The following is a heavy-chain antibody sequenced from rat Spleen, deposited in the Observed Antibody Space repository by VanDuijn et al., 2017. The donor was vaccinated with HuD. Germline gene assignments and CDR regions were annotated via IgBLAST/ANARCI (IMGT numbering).Heavy chain of an antibody. V-gene: IGHV2-41*01. J-gene: IGHJ2*01. CDR2: IWNTGGT. D-gene: IGHD1-12*02. Sequence: QVQLKESGPGLVQPSQTLSLTCTVAGFSLTSYNVHWVRQPPGKGLEWMGVIWNTGGTRYNSALKSRLSISKDTSKSQVFLKMNSLQTEDTATYYCATHDGPHYWGQGVMVTVSS. CDR3: ATHDGPHY. CDR1: GFSLTSYN.